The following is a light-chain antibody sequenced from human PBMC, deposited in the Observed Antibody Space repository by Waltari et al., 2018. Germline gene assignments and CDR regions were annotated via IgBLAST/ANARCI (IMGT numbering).Light chain of an antibody. J-gene: IGLJ3*02. CDR2: EGS. Sequence: QSALTQPASVSGSPGQSITISCTGTSSDVGNYNLVSWYQQHPGKAPQLMIYEGSKRPSGVSNRFSGSKSGNTASLTISGLQAEDEADYYCCSYAGSSTLLFGGGTKLTVL. CDR1: SSDVGNYNL. V-gene: IGLV2-23*01. CDR3: CSYAGSSTLL.